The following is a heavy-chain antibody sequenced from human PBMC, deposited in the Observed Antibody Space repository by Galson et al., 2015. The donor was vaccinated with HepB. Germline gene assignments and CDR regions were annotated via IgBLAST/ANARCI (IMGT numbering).Heavy chain of an antibody. CDR3: ARDDYGDYRGMDV. D-gene: IGHD4-17*01. J-gene: IGHJ6*02. Sequence: SLRLSCAASGFTFSSYAMHWVRQAPGKGLEWVAVISYDGSNKYYADSVKGRFTISRDNSKNTLYLQMNSLRAEDTAVYYCARDDYGDYRGMDVWGQGTTVTVSS. CDR1: GFTFSSYA. V-gene: IGHV3-30-3*01. CDR2: ISYDGSNK.